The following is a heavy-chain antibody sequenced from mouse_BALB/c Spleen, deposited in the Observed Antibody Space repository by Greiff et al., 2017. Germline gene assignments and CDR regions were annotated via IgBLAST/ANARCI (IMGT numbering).Heavy chain of an antibody. V-gene: IGHV5-6-4*01. D-gene: IGHD2-14*01. CDR3: TRDSGYDTWFAY. J-gene: IGHJ3*01. Sequence: EVTLVESGGGLVKPGGSLKLSCAASGFTFSSYTMSWVRQTPEKRLEWVATISSGGSYTYYPDSVKGRFTISRDNAKNTLYLQMSSLKSEDTAMYYCTRDSGYDTWFAYWGQGTLVTVSA. CDR2: ISSGGSYT. CDR1: GFTFSSYT.